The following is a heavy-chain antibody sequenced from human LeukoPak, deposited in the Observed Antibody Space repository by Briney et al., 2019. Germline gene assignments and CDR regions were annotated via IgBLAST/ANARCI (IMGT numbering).Heavy chain of an antibody. J-gene: IGHJ4*02. CDR3: ARAAPGIAAAGTNYFDY. V-gene: IGHV1-8*01. CDR1: GYTFTSLQ. D-gene: IGHD6-13*01. CDR2: MNPNSGNR. Sequence: ASVKVSCKVSGYTFTSLQINWVRQASGQGLEWMGWMNPNSGNRGYAQKLQGRVTMTTDTSTSTAYMELRSLRSDDTAVYYCARAAPGIAAAGTNYFDYWGQGTLVTVSS.